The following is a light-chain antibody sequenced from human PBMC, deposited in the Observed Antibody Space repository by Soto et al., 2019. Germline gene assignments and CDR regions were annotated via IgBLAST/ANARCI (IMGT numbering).Light chain of an antibody. CDR2: GAS. CDR3: QHFGGTTFT. CDR1: QSVSSSY. Sequence: EIVLTQTPGTLSLSHGETATLSCMVSQSVSSSYIAWYQQRPGQTPSLLIYGASTRATGIPDRFSGSGSGTHFTLTISRLEPGDFAVYYCQHFGGTTFTFGQGTRLEIK. J-gene: IGKJ5*01. V-gene: IGKV3-20*01.